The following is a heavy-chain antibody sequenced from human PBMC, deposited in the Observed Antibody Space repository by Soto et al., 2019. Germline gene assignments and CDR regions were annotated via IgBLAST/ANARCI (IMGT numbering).Heavy chain of an antibody. D-gene: IGHD3-16*01. Sequence: PGGSLRLSCAASGFTFSSYAMSWVRQAPGKGLEWVSAISGSGGSTYYADSVKGRFTISRDNSKNTLYLQMNSLRAEGTAVYYCARGRDGYNGLFGGSDYWGQGTLVTVSS. V-gene: IGHV3-23*01. CDR2: ISGSGGST. J-gene: IGHJ4*02. CDR1: GFTFSSYA. CDR3: ARGRDGYNGLFGGSDY.